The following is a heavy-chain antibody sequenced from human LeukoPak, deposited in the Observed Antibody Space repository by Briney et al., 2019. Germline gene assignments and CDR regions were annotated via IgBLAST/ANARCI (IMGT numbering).Heavy chain of an antibody. Sequence: PGGSLRLSCAASGFTVRNNYMSWVRQAPGKGLEWVSIIYSGGNTYYADSVKGRFTVSRDNSKNTLYLQMNSLRAEDTAVYYCARVIVGTTTRLDYFDYWGQGTLVTVSS. J-gene: IGHJ4*02. V-gene: IGHV3-66*01. CDR2: IYSGGNT. D-gene: IGHD1-26*01. CDR1: GFTVRNNY. CDR3: ARVIVGTTTRLDYFDY.